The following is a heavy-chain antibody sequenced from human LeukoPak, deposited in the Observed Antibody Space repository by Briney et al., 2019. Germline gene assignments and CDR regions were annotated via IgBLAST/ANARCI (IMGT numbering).Heavy chain of an antibody. CDR1: GYTFSDFN. CDR3: ARVNYDYVWGTHHFDS. V-gene: IGHV1-8*03. D-gene: IGHD3-16*01. Sequence: ASLKVSCKTSGYTFSDFNISWVRQATGQGLEWMWSMNPRSGDTTYARNFQGRVTFTRNTSISTSYMELSGLRSDDTAVYYCARVNYDYVWGTHHFDSWGQGGQVTVPS. CDR2: MNPRSGDT. J-gene: IGHJ4*02.